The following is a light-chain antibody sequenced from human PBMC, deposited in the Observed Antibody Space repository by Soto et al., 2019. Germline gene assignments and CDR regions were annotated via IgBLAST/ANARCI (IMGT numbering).Light chain of an antibody. J-gene: IGKJ4*01. Sequence: DIEMTQSPSSLSASVGDGVTITCRASRSISNYLNWYQQRPGKAPKVLIYAASSLQSGVPSRFSGSGSGTDFTLTITSLQPEDFASYYCQQSYDVPLTSGGGTKVEVK. CDR2: AAS. V-gene: IGKV1-39*01. CDR3: QQSYDVPLT. CDR1: RSISNY.